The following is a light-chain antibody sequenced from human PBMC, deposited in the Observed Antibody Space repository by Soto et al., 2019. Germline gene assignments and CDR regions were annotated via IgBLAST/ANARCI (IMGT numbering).Light chain of an antibody. Sequence: DIQMTQYPSTLSASVGDRVTITCRASQSISSWLAWYQQKPGKAPKLLIYKASSVESGVASRVSGSGSGTEFTLNISSLQPDDFATYYCQQYNSYQKTFGQGTKVEIK. CDR3: QQYNSYQKT. CDR1: QSISSW. CDR2: KAS. V-gene: IGKV1-5*03. J-gene: IGKJ1*01.